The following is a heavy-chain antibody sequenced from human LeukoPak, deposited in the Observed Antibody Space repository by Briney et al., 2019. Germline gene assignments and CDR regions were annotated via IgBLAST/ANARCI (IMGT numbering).Heavy chain of an antibody. CDR3: ARGWNGAPFDY. CDR2: INHSGST. D-gene: IGHD1-1*01. Sequence: GSLRLSCAASGFTFGNDWMTWVRQAPGKGLEWIGEINHSGSTNYNPSLKSRVTISVDTSKNQFSLKLSSVTAADTAVYYCARGWNGAPFDYWGQGTLVTVSS. V-gene: IGHV4-34*01. CDR1: GFTFGNDW. J-gene: IGHJ4*02.